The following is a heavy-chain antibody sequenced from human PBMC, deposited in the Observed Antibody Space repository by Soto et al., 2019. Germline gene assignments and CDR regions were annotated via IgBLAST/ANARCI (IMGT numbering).Heavy chain of an antibody. V-gene: IGHV5-51*01. D-gene: IGHD2-8*01. J-gene: IGHJ6*02. Sequence: PGASLKISCQGPGYSFTSYWIGWVRQMPGKGLEWMGIIYPGDSDTMYSPSFQGQVTFSADKSTSTAYLQWSSLKASDTAMYYCARQGSNGAYYYYGMDVWGQGTTVTVSS. CDR1: GYSFTSYW. CDR3: ARQGSNGAYYYYGMDV. CDR2: IYPGDSDT.